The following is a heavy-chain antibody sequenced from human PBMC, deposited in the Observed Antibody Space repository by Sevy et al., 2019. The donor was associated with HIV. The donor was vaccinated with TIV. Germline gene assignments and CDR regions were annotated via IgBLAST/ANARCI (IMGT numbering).Heavy chain of an antibody. V-gene: IGHV3-48*02. J-gene: IGHJ6*02. CDR1: GFTFSSYS. CDR3: AREGVAGTRMVSGMDV. Sequence: GGSLRLSCAASGFTFSSYSMNWVRQAPGKGLEWVSYISSSSSTIYYADSVKGRFTISRDNAKNSLYLQMNSLRDEETAVYYCAREGVAGTRMVSGMDVWGQGTTVTVSS. CDR2: ISSSSSTI. D-gene: IGHD1-1*01.